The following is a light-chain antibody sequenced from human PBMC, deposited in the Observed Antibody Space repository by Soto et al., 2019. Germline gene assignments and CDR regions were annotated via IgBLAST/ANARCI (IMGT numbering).Light chain of an antibody. CDR1: QSVSSSS. V-gene: IGKV3-20*01. CDR3: QQYDTSPPMWT. J-gene: IGKJ1*01. Sequence: EIVLTQSPGTLSLSPGERATLSCRASQSVSSSSLAWYQQKPGQTPRLLIYGASNRATGIPDRFSGSGSGTDFSLTISRLEPEDSAVYYCQQYDTSPPMWTFGQGTKVEIK. CDR2: GAS.